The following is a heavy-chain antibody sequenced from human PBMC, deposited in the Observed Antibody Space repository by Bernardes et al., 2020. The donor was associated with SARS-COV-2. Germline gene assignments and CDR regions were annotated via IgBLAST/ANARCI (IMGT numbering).Heavy chain of an antibody. J-gene: IGHJ5*02. D-gene: IGHD4-17*01. CDR2: VDPGDGET. CDR3: ATAPTVTTSNWFDP. V-gene: IGHV1-24*01. Sequence: SVKVSYKVSVYTLTELSMHWLRQAPATGLEWMGGVDPGDGETIYAQKFHGRVTMTEDTTTDTAYMKLSSLRFEDTAVYYCATAPTVTTSNWFDPWCQGTPVTVSS. CDR1: VYTLTELS.